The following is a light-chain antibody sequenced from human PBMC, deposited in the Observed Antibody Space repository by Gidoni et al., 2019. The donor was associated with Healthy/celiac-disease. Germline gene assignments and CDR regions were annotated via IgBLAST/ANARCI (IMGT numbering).Light chain of an antibody. CDR1: QSVSSY. V-gene: IGKV3-11*01. Sequence: VLTQSPATLSLSPGERATLSCRASQSVSSYLAWYQQKPGQAPRLLIYDASNMATGIPARFSGSGSGTDFTLTISSLEPEDFAVYYCQQRSNWPGVTFGPGTKVDIK. J-gene: IGKJ3*01. CDR3: QQRSNWPGVT. CDR2: DAS.